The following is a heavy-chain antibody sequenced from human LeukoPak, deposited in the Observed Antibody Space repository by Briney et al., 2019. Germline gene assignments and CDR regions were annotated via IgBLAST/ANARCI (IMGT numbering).Heavy chain of an antibody. V-gene: IGHV3-30*02. J-gene: IGHJ4*02. CDR3: AKGGCSGGSCPGPLN. CDR1: GFIFIDYG. D-gene: IGHD2-15*01. Sequence: HPGGSLRLSCAASGFIFIDYGMHWVRQAPGKGLEWVAFVQSGGSHPYYADSVKGRFTISRDSSNNTLYLQMNSLSVEDTAVYYCAKGGCSGGSCPGPLNWGQGTLVTVSS. CDR2: VQSGGSHP.